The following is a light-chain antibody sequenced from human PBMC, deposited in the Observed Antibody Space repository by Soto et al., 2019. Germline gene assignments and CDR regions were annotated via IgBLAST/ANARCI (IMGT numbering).Light chain of an antibody. V-gene: IGLV2-23*02. CDR2: EVS. J-gene: IGLJ2*01. CDR1: SSDVGSSNL. Sequence: QSALTQPTSVSGSPGQSITISCTGTSSDVGSSNLVSWYQHPPDKAPKVIIYEVSKRPSGVSDRFSGSKSGNTAYLTISGLQAEDEADYHFCSFVCHSLSVVFGGGTKLTVL. CDR3: CSFVCHSLSVV.